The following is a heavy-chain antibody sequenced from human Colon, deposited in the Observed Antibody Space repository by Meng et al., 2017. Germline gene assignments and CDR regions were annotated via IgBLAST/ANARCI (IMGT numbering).Heavy chain of an antibody. CDR2: ICHDGSRK. Sequence: GESLKISCAASGFTFSSYAIHWVRQAPGKGLEWVAVICHDGSRKEYGDSVKGRFTMSRDNSKNTLYLEMNSLRAEDTGVYYCARDFGPRDTSYHPTNYFDSWGQGTLVTVSS. V-gene: IGHV3-33*01. J-gene: IGHJ4*02. CDR1: GFTFSSYA. D-gene: IGHD3/OR15-3a*01. CDR3: ARDFGPRDTSYHPTNYFDS.